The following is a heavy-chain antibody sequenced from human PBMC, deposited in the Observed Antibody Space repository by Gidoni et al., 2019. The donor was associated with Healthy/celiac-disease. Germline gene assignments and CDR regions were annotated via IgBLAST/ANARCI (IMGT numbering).Heavy chain of an antibody. J-gene: IGHJ4*02. Sequence: QVQLVESGGGVVQPGRSLRLSCAASGFTFSSYGMHWVRQAQGKGLGWVAVIWYDGSNKYYADSVKGRFTISRDNSKNTLYLQMNSLRAEDTAVYYCARAPDGQQLVQESFYDYWGQGTLVTVSS. V-gene: IGHV3-33*01. CDR1: GFTFSSYG. D-gene: IGHD6-13*01. CDR2: IWYDGSNK. CDR3: ARAPDGQQLVQESFYDY.